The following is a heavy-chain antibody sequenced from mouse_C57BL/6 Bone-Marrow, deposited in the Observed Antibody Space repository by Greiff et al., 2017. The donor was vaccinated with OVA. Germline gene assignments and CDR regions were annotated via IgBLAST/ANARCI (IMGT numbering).Heavy chain of an antibody. CDR3: ASWAPYYCAMDY. J-gene: IGHJ4*01. CDR1: GFTFSDYG. V-gene: IGHV5-17*01. Sequence: EVKLVESGGGLVKPGGSLKLSCAASGFTFSDYGMHWVRQAPEKGLEWVAYISSGSSTIYYADTVKGRFTISRDHAKNTLFLQMTSQRYEDTAMYYCASWAPYYCAMDYWGQGTSVTVSS. CDR2: ISSGSSTI.